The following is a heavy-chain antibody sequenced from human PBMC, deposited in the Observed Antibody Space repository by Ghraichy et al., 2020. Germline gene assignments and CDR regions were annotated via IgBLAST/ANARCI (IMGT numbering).Heavy chain of an antibody. CDR3: ARDSEYYGSGPPGWLGFDV. V-gene: IGHV4-4*02. J-gene: IGHJ6*02. CDR2: IYHGGST. D-gene: IGHD3-10*01. Sequence: SETLSLTCVVSGGSLISSNWWSWVRQSPGKGLEWFGEIYHGGSTTYNPSLKSRVTISIDKSNNQFSLKLTSVTAADTAVYYCARDSEYYGSGPPGWLGFDVWGQGTTVIVSS. CDR1: GGSLISSNW.